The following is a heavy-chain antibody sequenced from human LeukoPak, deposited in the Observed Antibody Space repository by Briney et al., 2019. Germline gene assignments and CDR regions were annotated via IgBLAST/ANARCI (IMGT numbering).Heavy chain of an antibody. Sequence: SETLSLTCTVSGGSISSSSYYWGWIRQPPGKGLEWIGSIYYTGTTYYSPSLKSRVTILLDTSKKQFSLKLRSVTAADTAVYYCARAVEDFYYYMDVWGKGTTVPVSS. D-gene: IGHD6-19*01. J-gene: IGHJ6*03. V-gene: IGHV4-39*07. CDR3: ARAVEDFYYYMDV. CDR1: GGSISSSSYY. CDR2: IYYTGTT.